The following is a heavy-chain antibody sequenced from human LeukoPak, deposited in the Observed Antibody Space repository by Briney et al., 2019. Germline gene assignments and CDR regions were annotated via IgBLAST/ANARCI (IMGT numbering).Heavy chain of an antibody. CDR3: ARGGYTYYDNSGYYYVWAY. Sequence: KTGGSLRLSCAASGFTFSSYSMNWVRQAPGKGLEWVSSISSSSYIYYADSVKGRFTISRDNAKNSLYLQMNSLRAEDTAVYYCARGGYTYYDNSGYYYVWAYWGQGTLVTVSS. J-gene: IGHJ4*02. CDR2: ISSSSYI. D-gene: IGHD3-22*01. CDR1: GFTFSSYS. V-gene: IGHV3-21*01.